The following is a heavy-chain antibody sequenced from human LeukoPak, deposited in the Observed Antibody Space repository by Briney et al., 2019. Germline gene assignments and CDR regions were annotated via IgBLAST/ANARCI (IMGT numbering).Heavy chain of an antibody. CDR3: VKDRGYSYGEGGY. CDR2: ISSNGGST. Sequence: GGSLRLSCSASGFTFSSYAMHWVRQAPGKGLEYVSAISSNGGSTYYADSVKGRFTISRDNSKNTLYLQMSSLRAEDTAVYYCVKDRGYSYGEGGYWGHGTLVTVSS. CDR1: GFTFSSYA. V-gene: IGHV3-64D*06. J-gene: IGHJ4*01. D-gene: IGHD5-18*01.